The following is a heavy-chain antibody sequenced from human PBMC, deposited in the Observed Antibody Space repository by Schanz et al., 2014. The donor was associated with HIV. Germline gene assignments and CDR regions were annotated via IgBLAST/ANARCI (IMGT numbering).Heavy chain of an antibody. J-gene: IGHJ6*02. CDR1: GFTFSSYA. V-gene: IGHV3-23*01. CDR2: ISGTGGST. D-gene: IGHD4-17*01. CDR3: AKEGYGEGYYGMDV. Sequence: EVQLLESGGGLVRPGGSLRIFCATSGFTFSSYAMNWVRQAPGKGLEWVSFISGTGGSTYYTDSVKGRFTISRDNSKNTLYLQMNSLRAEDTAVYYCAKEGYGEGYYGMDVWGQGTTVTVSS.